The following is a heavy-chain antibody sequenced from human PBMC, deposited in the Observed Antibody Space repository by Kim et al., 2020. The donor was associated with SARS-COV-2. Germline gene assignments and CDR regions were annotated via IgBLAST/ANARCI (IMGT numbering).Heavy chain of an antibody. V-gene: IGHV3-23*01. Sequence: YYADSVKGRFTISRDNSKNTLYLQMNSLRAEDTAVYYCAKDRSETDAFDIWGQGTMVTVSS. CDR3: AKDRSETDAFDI. J-gene: IGHJ3*02.